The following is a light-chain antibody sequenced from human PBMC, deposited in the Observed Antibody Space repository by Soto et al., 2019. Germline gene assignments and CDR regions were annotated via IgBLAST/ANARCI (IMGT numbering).Light chain of an antibody. V-gene: IGKV1-39*01. CDR2: AAS. Sequence: DIQMTQSPSSLSASVGDRVTITCRASQSISSYLNWYQQKPGKAPKLLIYAASSLQSGVPSRFSGSGSGTDSTLTISSLQPEDFATYYCQQSYSTLVTFGGGTKV. J-gene: IGKJ4*01. CDR3: QQSYSTLVT. CDR1: QSISSY.